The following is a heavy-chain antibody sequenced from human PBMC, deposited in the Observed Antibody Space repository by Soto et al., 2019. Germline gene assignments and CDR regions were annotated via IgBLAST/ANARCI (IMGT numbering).Heavy chain of an antibody. CDR2: IYSGGST. D-gene: IGHD4-17*01. J-gene: IGHJ4*02. CDR3: ARGYGDYERGYFDY. CDR1: GFTVSSNY. Sequence: EVQLVESGGGLVQPGGSLRLSCAASGFTVSSNYMSWVRQAPGKGLEWVSVIYSGGSTYYADSVKGRFTISRDNSKNTLSLQMNSLRAEDTAVYYCARGYGDYERGYFDYWGQGTLVTVSS. V-gene: IGHV3-66*01.